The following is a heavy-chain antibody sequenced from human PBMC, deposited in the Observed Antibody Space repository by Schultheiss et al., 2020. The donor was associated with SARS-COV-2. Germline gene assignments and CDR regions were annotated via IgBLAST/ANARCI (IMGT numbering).Heavy chain of an antibody. Sequence: GGSLRLSCAASGFTFSSYAMSWVRQAPGKGLEWVSSISSSSSYIYYADSVKGRFTISRDNAKNSLYLQMNSLRAEDTAVYYCASQGRAVAGIDYWGQGTLVTV. CDR3: ASQGRAVAGIDY. D-gene: IGHD6-19*01. CDR2: ISSSSSYI. V-gene: IGHV3-21*01. CDR1: GFTFSSYA. J-gene: IGHJ4*02.